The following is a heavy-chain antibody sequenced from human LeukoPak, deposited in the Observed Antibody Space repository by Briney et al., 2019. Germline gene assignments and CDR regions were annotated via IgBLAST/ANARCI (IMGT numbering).Heavy chain of an antibody. V-gene: IGHV3-7*03. CDR3: ASGGYFDWRPLDY. Sequence: GGSLRLSCAASGFTFSRYWMSWVRQAPGKGLEWVANIKQGGIEKYYVDSVRGRLTISRDNVKNSLFLQMNSLRAEDTAVYYCASGGYFDWRPLDYWGQGTLVTVSS. CDR2: IKQGGIEK. CDR1: GFTFSRYW. J-gene: IGHJ4*02. D-gene: IGHD3-9*01.